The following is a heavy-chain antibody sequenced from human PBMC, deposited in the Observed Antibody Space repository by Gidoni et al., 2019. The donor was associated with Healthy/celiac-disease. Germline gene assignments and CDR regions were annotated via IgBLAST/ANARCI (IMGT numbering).Heavy chain of an antibody. J-gene: IGHJ5*02. D-gene: IGHD3-3*01. CDR1: GGSISSGGYY. V-gene: IGHV4-31*03. Sequence: QVQLQESGPGLVKPSQTLSLTCTVSGGSISSGGYYWSWIRQHPGKGLEWIGYIYYSGSTYYNPSLKSRVTISVDTSKNQFSLKLSSVTAADTAVYYCARVSVTIFGVVIIGDWFDPWGQGTLVTVSS. CDR2: IYYSGST. CDR3: ARVSVTIFGVVIIGDWFDP.